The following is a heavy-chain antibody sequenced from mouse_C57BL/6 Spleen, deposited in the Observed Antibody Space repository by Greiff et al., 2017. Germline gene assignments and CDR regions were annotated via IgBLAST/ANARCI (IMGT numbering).Heavy chain of an antibody. V-gene: IGHV1-80*01. J-gene: IGHJ3*01. Sequence: QVQLQQSGAELVKPGASVKISCKASGYAFSSYWMNWVKQRPGKGLEWIGQIYPGDGDTNYNGQFKGKATLTADKSSSTAYMQLSSLTSEDAAVYFCARGWEYDAEGFADWGKGTLVTVSA. CDR1: GYAFSSYW. CDR2: IYPGDGDT. D-gene: IGHD2-14*01. CDR3: ARGWEYDAEGFAD.